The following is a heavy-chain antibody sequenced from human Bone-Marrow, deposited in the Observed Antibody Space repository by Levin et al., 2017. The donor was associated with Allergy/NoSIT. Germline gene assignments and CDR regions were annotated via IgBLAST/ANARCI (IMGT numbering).Heavy chain of an antibody. Sequence: GGSLRLSCAASGFTFSSYEMNWVRQAPGKGLEWVSYISSSGSTIYYADSVKGRFTISRDNAKNSLYLQMNSLRAEDTAVYYCAREWGNSSSWYGDAFDIWGQGTMVTVSS. CDR3: AREWGNSSSWYGDAFDI. J-gene: IGHJ3*02. V-gene: IGHV3-48*03. CDR1: GFTFSSYE. D-gene: IGHD6-13*01. CDR2: ISSSGSTI.